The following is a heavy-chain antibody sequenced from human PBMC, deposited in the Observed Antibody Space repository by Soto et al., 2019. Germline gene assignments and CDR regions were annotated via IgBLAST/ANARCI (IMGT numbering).Heavy chain of an antibody. J-gene: IGHJ6*02. CDR2: MNPNSGNT. Sequence: ASVKVSCKVSGYTLTELSMHWVRQATGQGLEWMGWMNPNSGNTGYAQKFQGRVTMTRDTSTSTVYMELSSLRSEDTAVYYCARGPYDILTGYYYYGMDVWGQGTTVTVSS. V-gene: IGHV1-8*01. CDR3: ARGPYDILTGYYYYGMDV. D-gene: IGHD3-9*01. CDR1: GYTLTELS.